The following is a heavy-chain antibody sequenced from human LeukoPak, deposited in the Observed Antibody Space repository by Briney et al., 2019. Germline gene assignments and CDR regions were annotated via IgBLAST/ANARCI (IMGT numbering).Heavy chain of an antibody. CDR2: ISGSGGST. V-gene: IGHV3-23*01. Sequence: PGGTLRLSCAASGFTFSSYGMSWVRQAPGKGLEWVSAISGSGGSTYYADSVKGRFTISRDNSKNTLYLQMNSLRAEDTAVYYCAKWSRKIMITFGGVEKDWGQGTLVTVSS. CDR3: AKWSRKIMITFGGVEKD. D-gene: IGHD3-16*01. CDR1: GFTFSSYG. J-gene: IGHJ4*02.